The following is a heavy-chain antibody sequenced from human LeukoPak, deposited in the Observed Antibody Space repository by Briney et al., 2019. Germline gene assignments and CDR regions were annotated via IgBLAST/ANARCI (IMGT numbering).Heavy chain of an antibody. CDR3: AKDRCSNGIGCLYYYMDV. CDR2: INHSGST. Sequence: SETLSLTCAVYGGSFSGYYWSWIRQPPGKGLEWIGEINHSGSTNYNPSLKSRVTISVDTSKNQFSLKLSSVTAADTAVYYCAKDRCSNGIGCLYYYMDVWGKGTMVTISS. J-gene: IGHJ6*03. D-gene: IGHD2-8*01. V-gene: IGHV4-34*01. CDR1: GGSFSGYY.